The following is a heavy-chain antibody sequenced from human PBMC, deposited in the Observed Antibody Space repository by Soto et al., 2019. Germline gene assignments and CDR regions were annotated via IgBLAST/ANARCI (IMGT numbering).Heavy chain of an antibody. CDR1: VFTFRSFT. Sequence: GGSLRLSCAAPVFTFRSFTMNWVREAPGKGLEWVSTISSNSAYIYYTDALRGRFTISRDNAKNSLHLQMNSLRAEDTAVYYCTRDASRDSSARGWFDPWGPGTLVTVSS. CDR3: TRDASRDSSARGWFDP. V-gene: IGHV3-21*01. D-gene: IGHD6-13*01. CDR2: ISSNSAYI. J-gene: IGHJ5*02.